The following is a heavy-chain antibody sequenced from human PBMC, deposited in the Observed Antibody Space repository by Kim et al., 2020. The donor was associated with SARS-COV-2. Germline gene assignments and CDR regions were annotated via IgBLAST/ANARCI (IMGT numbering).Heavy chain of an antibody. J-gene: IGHJ4*02. CDR3: ARVAARHADY. D-gene: IGHD6-6*01. Sequence: NTNYAQKLQGRVTMTTDTSTSTAYMELRSLRSDDTAVYYCARVAARHADYWGQGTLVTVSS. V-gene: IGHV1-18*01. CDR2: NT.